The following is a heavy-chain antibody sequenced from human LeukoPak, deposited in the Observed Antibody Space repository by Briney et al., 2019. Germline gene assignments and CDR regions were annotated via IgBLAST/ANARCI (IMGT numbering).Heavy chain of an antibody. J-gene: IGHJ4*02. Sequence: GGSLRLSCAASGFTFSSYAMHWVRQAPGKGLEWVAVISYDGSNKYYADSVKGRFTISRDNAKNSLYLQMNSLRAEDTAVYYCARDVHPTGYSSSSLYWGLGTLVTVSS. CDR2: ISYDGSNK. CDR3: ARDVHPTGYSSSSLY. D-gene: IGHD6-13*01. CDR1: GFTFSSYA. V-gene: IGHV3-30-3*01.